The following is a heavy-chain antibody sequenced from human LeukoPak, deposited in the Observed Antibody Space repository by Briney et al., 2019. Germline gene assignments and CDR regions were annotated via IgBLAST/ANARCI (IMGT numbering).Heavy chain of an antibody. Sequence: SETLSLTCTVSGGSISSGSYYWGWIRQPPGKGLECVGSSYYSGSTYYNPSLKSRVTISVDTSKNQFSLKLGSVTAADTAMYYCARHRSGSYYSAFDIWGQGTMVTVSS. V-gene: IGHV4-39*01. CDR3: ARHRSGSYYSAFDI. D-gene: IGHD1-26*01. CDR2: SYYSGST. J-gene: IGHJ3*02. CDR1: GGSISSGSYY.